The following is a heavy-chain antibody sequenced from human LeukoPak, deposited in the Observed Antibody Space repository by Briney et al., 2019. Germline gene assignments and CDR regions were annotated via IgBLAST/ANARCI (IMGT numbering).Heavy chain of an antibody. CDR2: INPNSGST. CDR1: GYTLTGYY. V-gene: IGHV1-2*06. J-gene: IGHJ5*02. D-gene: IGHD6-6*01. Sequence: ASVKVSCKASGYTLTGYYMHWVRQAPGQGLEWMGRINPNSGSTNYAQKFQGRVTMSRDTSISTVYMELSRLRSDDTAVYYCAMSSIAARSWFDPWGQGTLVTVSS. CDR3: AMSSIAARSWFDP.